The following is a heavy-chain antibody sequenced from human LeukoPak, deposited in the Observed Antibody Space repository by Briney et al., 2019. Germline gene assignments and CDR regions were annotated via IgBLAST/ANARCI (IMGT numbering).Heavy chain of an antibody. CDR3: VKLGCSGGSCYRAGVY. CDR1: GFTFSSYA. V-gene: IGHV3-64D*06. J-gene: IGHJ4*02. Sequence: GGSLRLSCSASGFTFSSYAMHWVGQAPGKGLEYVSAISSNGGSTYYADSVKGRFTISRDNSKNTLYLQMSSLRAEDTAVYYCVKLGCSGGSCYRAGVYWGQGTLVTVSS. CDR2: ISSNGGST. D-gene: IGHD2-15*01.